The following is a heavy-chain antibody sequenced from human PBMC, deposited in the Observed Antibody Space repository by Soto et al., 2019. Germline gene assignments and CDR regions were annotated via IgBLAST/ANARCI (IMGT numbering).Heavy chain of an antibody. CDR2: ISGSGGST. CDR3: AKGLVVVVAATGSYFDY. D-gene: IGHD2-15*01. J-gene: IGHJ4*02. V-gene: IGHV3-23*01. CDR1: GFTFSTYA. Sequence: GGSLILSCAASGFTFSTYAMSWVRQAPGKGLEWVSAISGSGGSTYYADSVKGRFTISRDNSKNTLYPQMNSLRAEDTAVYYCAKGLVVVVAATGSYFDYWGQGTLVTVSS.